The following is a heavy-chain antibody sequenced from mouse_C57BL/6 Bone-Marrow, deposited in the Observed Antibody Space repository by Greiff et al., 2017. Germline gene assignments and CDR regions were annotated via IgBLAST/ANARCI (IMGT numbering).Heavy chain of an antibody. D-gene: IGHD2-3*01. J-gene: IGHJ3*01. V-gene: IGHV1-64*01. CDR1: GYTFTSYW. CDR2: IHPNSGST. Sequence: QVKLQQPGAEMVKPGASVKLSCKASGYTFTSYWMHWVKERPGQGLEWIGMIHPNSGSTKYNEKFKSKATLTVDNSSSTAYMQLSSLTSEDSAVYYCSISMMVTRGFAYWGQETLVTVSA. CDR3: SISMMVTRGFAY.